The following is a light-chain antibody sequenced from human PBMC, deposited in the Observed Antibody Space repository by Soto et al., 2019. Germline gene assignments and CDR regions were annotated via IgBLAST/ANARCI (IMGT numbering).Light chain of an antibody. CDR2: AAS. Sequence: DIQVTQSPSSLSASVGDRVTITCRASQTINTYLNWYQQKAGKAPKLLIYAASTLQSGVPSRFSGSGSGTDFILTISSLQPEDFATYYCQESHSAPPKTFGQGTKVEVK. CDR1: QTINTY. V-gene: IGKV1-39*01. J-gene: IGKJ1*01. CDR3: QESHSAPPKT.